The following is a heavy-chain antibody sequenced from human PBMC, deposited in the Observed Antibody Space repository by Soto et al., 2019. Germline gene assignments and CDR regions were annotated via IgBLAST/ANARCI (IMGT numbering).Heavy chain of an antibody. D-gene: IGHD3-16*01. J-gene: IGHJ6*02. Sequence: PGGALRLSCAASGFTFSSYGMHWVRQAPGKGLEWVAVIWYDGSNKYYADSVKGRFTISRDNSKNTLYLQMNSLRAEDKAVYYCARVGGGNKDYYGMDVWGQGTTVTVSS. V-gene: IGHV3-33*01. CDR2: IWYDGSNK. CDR1: GFTFSSYG. CDR3: ARVGGGNKDYYGMDV.